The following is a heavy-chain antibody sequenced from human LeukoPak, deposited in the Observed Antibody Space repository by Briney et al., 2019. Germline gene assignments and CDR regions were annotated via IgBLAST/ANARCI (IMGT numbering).Heavy chain of an antibody. Sequence: ASVKVSCKVSGYTLTEMSIHWVRQAPGGALEWMGGFDPEDGETVYAPKFQGRVTMTEDTSADTAYMELSSLRSEDTAVYYCTTCLNGAGQPVAIYYYGMDVWGQGTTVTVSS. V-gene: IGHV1-24*01. CDR2: FDPEDGET. J-gene: IGHJ6*02. CDR1: GYTLTEMS. D-gene: IGHD2-2*01. CDR3: TTCLNGAGQPVAIYYYGMDV.